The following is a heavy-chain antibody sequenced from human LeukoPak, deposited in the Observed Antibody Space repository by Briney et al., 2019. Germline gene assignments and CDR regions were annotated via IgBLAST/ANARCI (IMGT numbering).Heavy chain of an antibody. CDR2: ISSSSSTI. V-gene: IGHV3-48*02. J-gene: IGHJ4*02. CDR1: GSTFSSYS. Sequence: GGSLRPSCAASGSTFSSYSMNWVRQAPGKGLEWVSYISSSSSTIYYADSVKGRFTISRDNAKNSLYLQMNSLRDEDTAVYYCARAEYYDSSGYYEFWGQGTLVTVSS. CDR3: ARAEYYDSSGYYEF. D-gene: IGHD3-22*01.